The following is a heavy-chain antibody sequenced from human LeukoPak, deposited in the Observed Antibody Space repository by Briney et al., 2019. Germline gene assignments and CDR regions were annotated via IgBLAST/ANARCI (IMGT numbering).Heavy chain of an antibody. CDR2: IYYSGST. Sequence: SETPSLTCTVSGASISTYYWSWIRQSPGKGLEWIGYIYYSGSTNYNPSLKSRVTISVDTSKNQFSLKLSSVTAADTAVYYCARRRDGYKGFDYWGQGTLVTVSS. CDR3: ARRRDGYKGFDY. CDR1: GASISTYY. D-gene: IGHD5-24*01. V-gene: IGHV4-59*01. J-gene: IGHJ4*02.